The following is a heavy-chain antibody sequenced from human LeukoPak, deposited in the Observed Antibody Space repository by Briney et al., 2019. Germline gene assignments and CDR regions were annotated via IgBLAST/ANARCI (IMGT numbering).Heavy chain of an antibody. J-gene: IGHJ4*02. V-gene: IGHV3-48*04. CDR3: ARVFASGTIGVWYFDY. Sequence: PGGSLRLSCVASGFTFSDYSINWVRQAPGKGLECVSYINSGSSTTYYAESVKGRFTTYRDNAKNSLYLQMNSLRAEDTAVYYCARVFASGTIGVWYFDYWGQGTLVTVSS. CDR2: INSGSSTT. CDR1: GFTFSDYS. D-gene: IGHD3-10*01.